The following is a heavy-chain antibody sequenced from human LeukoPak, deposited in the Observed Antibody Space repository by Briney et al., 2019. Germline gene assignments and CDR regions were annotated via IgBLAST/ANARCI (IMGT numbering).Heavy chain of an antibody. Sequence: SETLSLTCTVSGGSISSGGYYWSWIRQHPGKGLEWIGYIYYSGSTYYNPSLKSRVTISVDTSKNQFSLKLSSVTAADTAVYYCARDLLSHGHALDIWGQGTMVTVSS. CDR2: IYYSGST. D-gene: IGHD2-8*01. V-gene: IGHV4-31*03. CDR3: ARDLLSHGHALDI. J-gene: IGHJ3*02. CDR1: GGSISSGGYY.